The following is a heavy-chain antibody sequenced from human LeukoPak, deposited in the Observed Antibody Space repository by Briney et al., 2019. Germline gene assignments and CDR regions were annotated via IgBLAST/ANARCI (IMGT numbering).Heavy chain of an antibody. CDR1: GVSISSGGYY. Sequence: SQTLSLTCTVSGVSISSGGYYWSWIRQPPGKGLEWIGHIQHSGGTYYSPSLRSRVTMSLDRSKNQFSLNLSSATAADTAVYYCASPMTLVLRGLAGIDAFNIWGQGTMVTVSS. CDR2: IQHSGGT. J-gene: IGHJ3*02. V-gene: IGHV4-30-2*01. D-gene: IGHD3-22*01. CDR3: ASPMTLVLRGLAGIDAFNI.